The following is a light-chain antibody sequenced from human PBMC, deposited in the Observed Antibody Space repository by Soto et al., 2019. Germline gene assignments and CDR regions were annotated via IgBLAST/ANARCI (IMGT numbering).Light chain of an antibody. CDR3: QQFSSYPLT. V-gene: IGKV3-20*01. J-gene: IGKJ4*01. CDR2: DAS. CDR1: QTVRNNY. Sequence: EFVLTQSPGTLSLSPGERATLSCRASQTVRNNYLAWYQQKPGQAPRLLIYDASSRATGIPDRFSGGGSGTDFTRTISRLEPEDFAVYYCQQFSSYPLTFGGVTKVAIK.